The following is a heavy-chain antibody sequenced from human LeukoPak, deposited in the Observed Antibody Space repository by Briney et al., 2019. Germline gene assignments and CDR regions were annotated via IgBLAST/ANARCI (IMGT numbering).Heavy chain of an antibody. CDR1: GYSFTSYW. Sequence: GESLKISCKGSGYSFTSYWIGWVRQMPGKGLEWMGLIYPGDSDTRYSPSFQGQVTISADKSISTAYLKWGSLKASDTAMYYCARRRDGYKNSPNWFDPWGQGTLVTVSS. CDR3: ARRRDGYKNSPNWFDP. CDR2: IYPGDSDT. J-gene: IGHJ5*02. D-gene: IGHD5-24*01. V-gene: IGHV5-51*03.